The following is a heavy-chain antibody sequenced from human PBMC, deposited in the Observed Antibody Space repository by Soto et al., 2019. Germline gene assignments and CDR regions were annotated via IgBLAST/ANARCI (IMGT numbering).Heavy chain of an antibody. D-gene: IGHD2-15*01. CDR3: ARDLIGYCSGGSCYSFDY. V-gene: IGHV3-21*01. Sequence: EVQLVESGGGLVKPGGSLRLSCAASGFTFSSYSMNWVRQAPGKGLEWVSSISSSSSYIYYADSVKGRFTISRDNAKISLYLQMNSLRAEDTAVYYCARDLIGYCSGGSCYSFDYWGQGTLVTVSS. CDR2: ISSSSSYI. J-gene: IGHJ4*02. CDR1: GFTFSSYS.